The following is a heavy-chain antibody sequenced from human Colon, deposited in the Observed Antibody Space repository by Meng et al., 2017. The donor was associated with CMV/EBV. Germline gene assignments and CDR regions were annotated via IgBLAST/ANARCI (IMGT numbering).Heavy chain of an antibody. Sequence: ASGFTFNNYDKNWVRQAPGRGMEWVAVISYDGSRTYYADSVKGRFTISRDNSKITLYLQMDNLIREDTAFYYCAKDRVGGGATTFDSWGQGTLVTVSS. CDR1: GFTFNNYD. J-gene: IGHJ4*02. V-gene: IGHV3-30*18. CDR2: ISYDGSRT. D-gene: IGHD3-16*01. CDR3: AKDRVGGGATTFDS.